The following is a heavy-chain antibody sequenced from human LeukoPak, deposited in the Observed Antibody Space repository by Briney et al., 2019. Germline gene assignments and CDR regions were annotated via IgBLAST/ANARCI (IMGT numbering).Heavy chain of an antibody. J-gene: IGHJ2*01. CDR2: INHSGST. D-gene: IGHD4-17*01. Sequence: PSETLSLTCTVSGGSISSSSYYWGWIRQPPGKGLERIGEINHSGSTNYNPSLKSRVTISVDTSKNQFSLKLSSVTAADTAVYYCARAMTTVPPPVAGWYFDLCGRGTLVTVSS. CDR1: GGSISSSSYY. CDR3: ARAMTTVPPPVAGWYFDL. V-gene: IGHV4-39*07.